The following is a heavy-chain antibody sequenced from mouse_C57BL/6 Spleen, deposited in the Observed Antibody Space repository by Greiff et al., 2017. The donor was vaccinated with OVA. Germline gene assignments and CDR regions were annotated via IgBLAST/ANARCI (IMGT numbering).Heavy chain of an antibody. J-gene: IGHJ4*01. Sequence: EVKLMESGAGLVKPGGSLKLSCAASGFTFSDYGMHWVRQAPEKGLEWVAYISSGSSTIYYADTVKGRFTISRDNAKNTLFLQMTSLRSEDTAMYYCARDTTFYYYAMDYWGQGTSVTVSS. V-gene: IGHV5-17*01. CDR3: ARDTTFYYYAMDY. CDR1: GFTFSDYG. CDR2: ISSGSSTI. D-gene: IGHD1-1*01.